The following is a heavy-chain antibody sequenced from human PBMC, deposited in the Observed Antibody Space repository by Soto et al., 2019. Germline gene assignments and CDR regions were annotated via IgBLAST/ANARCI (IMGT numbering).Heavy chain of an antibody. J-gene: IGHJ4*02. V-gene: IGHV1-3*01. CDR2: INPGNGNT. D-gene: IGHD3-22*01. CDR1: GGTFSSYG. Sequence: GASVKVSCNASGGTFSSYGINWLRQAPGRGLEWMGWINPGNGNTKYSQQFQGRVIIDRDTSASTAYMELSSLRSEDTAVYYCARGGYFDSSNYLAYWGLGTLVTVSS. CDR3: ARGGYFDSSNYLAY.